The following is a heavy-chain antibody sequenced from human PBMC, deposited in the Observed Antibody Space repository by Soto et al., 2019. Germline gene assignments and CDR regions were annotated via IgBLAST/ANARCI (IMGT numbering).Heavy chain of an antibody. Sequence: EVQLLESGGGLVEPGGSLRPPCAAPGFPLSSIAITWVGQAPGKGLEWVSAISGSGGSTYSADSVKGRFTISRDNSKNTLYLQMKSLRAEDTAVYYCAKHSSWYDLVDYWGQGTLVTVSS. V-gene: IGHV3-23*01. J-gene: IGHJ4*02. D-gene: IGHD6-13*01. CDR2: ISGSGGST. CDR1: GFPLSSIA. CDR3: AKHSSWYDLVDY.